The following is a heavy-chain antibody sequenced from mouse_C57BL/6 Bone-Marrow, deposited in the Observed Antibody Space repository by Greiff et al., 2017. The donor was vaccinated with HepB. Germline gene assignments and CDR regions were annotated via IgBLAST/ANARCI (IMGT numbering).Heavy chain of an antibody. J-gene: IGHJ2*01. CDR2: IWSGGST. CDR1: GFSLTSYG. CDR3: ARRHYYGSSQYYFDY. D-gene: IGHD1-1*01. V-gene: IGHV2-2*01. Sequence: VKLQESGPGLVQPSQSLSITCTVSGFSLTSYGVHWVRQSPGKGLEWLGVIWSGGSTDYNAAFISRLSISKDNSKSQVFFKMNSLQADDTAIYYCARRHYYGSSQYYFDYWGQGTTLTGSS.